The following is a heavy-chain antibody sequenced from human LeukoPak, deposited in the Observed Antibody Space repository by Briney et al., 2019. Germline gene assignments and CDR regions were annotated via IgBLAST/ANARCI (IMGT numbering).Heavy chain of an antibody. CDR2: IKQDGSVK. J-gene: IGHJ4*02. V-gene: IGHV3-7*01. D-gene: IGHD4-11*01. CDR3: ARDLGGTLTTSFFDS. Sequence: GGSLRLSCAASGFTFSGYWMSWVRQAPGKGLEWVANIKQDGSVKYYVDSVKGRFTISRDNAKSSLYLQMSSLRAKDTAVYYCARDLGGTLTTSFFDSWGQGTLVTVSS. CDR1: GFTFSGYW.